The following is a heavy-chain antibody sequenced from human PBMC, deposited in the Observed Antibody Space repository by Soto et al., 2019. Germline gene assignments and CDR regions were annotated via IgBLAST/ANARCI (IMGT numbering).Heavy chain of an antibody. J-gene: IGHJ5*02. D-gene: IGHD3-16*01. CDR2: IYRSGST. CDR1: GGSMSSYV. Sequence: AETLSLTCAVSGGSMSSYVWSWIRQPAGKGLEWIGPIYRSGSTSYNPSLKSRVTLSVDTSKNPVSLRLNSMTAADTAVCYCARGLSAFDPWGQGTMVTVSS. V-gene: IGHV4-4*07. CDR3: ARGLSAFDP.